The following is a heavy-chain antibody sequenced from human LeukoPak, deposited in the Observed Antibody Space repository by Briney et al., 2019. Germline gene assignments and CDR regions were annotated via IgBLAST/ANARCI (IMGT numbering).Heavy chain of an antibody. CDR3: AREGKGAAAGTIDY. J-gene: IGHJ4*02. CDR2: ISAYNGDT. D-gene: IGHD6-13*01. Sequence: GASVKVSCKASGYTFTSYGISWVRQAPGQGLEWIGWISAYNGDTNYAQKLQGRVTMTRNTSISTAYMELSSLRSEDTAVYYCAREGKGAAAGTIDYWGQGTLVTVSS. V-gene: IGHV1-18*01. CDR1: GYTFTSYG.